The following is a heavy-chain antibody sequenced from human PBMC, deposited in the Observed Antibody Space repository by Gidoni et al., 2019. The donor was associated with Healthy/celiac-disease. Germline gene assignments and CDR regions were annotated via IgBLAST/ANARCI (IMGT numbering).Heavy chain of an antibody. J-gene: IGHJ4*02. V-gene: IGHV4-34*01. CDR2: INHSGST. D-gene: IGHD3-10*01. Sequence: QVQLQQWGAGLLKPSETLSLTCAVYGGSFSGYYWSWIRQPPGKGLEWIGEINHSGSTNYNPSLKSRVTISVDTSKNQFSLELSSVTAADTAVYYCARGRGGYYYGSGRRFDYWGQGTLVTVSS. CDR3: ARGRGGYYYGSGRRFDY. CDR1: GGSFSGYY.